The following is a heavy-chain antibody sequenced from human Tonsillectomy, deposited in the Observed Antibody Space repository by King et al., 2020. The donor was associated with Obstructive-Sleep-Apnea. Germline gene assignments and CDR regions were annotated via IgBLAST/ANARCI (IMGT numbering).Heavy chain of an antibody. CDR1: GFTFDDYA. V-gene: IGHV3-9*01. Sequence: VQLVESGGGLVQPGRSLRLSCAASGFTFDDYAMHWVRQAPGKGLEWVSGISWNSGSLGYADSVKGRFTISRDNAKNSLYLQMNSLRAEDTALYYCAKDAISSDGYNPKGGAFDIWGQGTMVTVSS. CDR2: ISWNSGSL. CDR3: AKDAISSDGYNPKGGAFDI. J-gene: IGHJ3*02. D-gene: IGHD5-24*01.